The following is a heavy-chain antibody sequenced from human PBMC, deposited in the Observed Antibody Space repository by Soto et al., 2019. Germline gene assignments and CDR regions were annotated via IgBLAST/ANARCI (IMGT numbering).Heavy chain of an antibody. V-gene: IGHV1-46*01. CDR1: GYTFTSYY. D-gene: IGHD6-13*01. CDR3: ARDKHVLHGYSTPPDAFDI. Sequence: AASVKVSCKASGYTFTSYYMHWVRQAPGQGLEWMGIINPSGGSTSYAQKFQGRVTMTRDTSTSTVYMELSSLRSEDTAVYYCARDKHVLHGYSTPPDAFDIWGQGTMVTVSS. J-gene: IGHJ3*02. CDR2: INPSGGST.